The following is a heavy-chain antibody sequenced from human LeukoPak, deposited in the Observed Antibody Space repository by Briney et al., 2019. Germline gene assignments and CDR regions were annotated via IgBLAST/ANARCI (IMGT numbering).Heavy chain of an antibody. D-gene: IGHD6-13*01. CDR3: AKEVAYSSTWYAPGLYFDY. J-gene: IGHJ4*02. Sequence: GGSLRLSCAASGFTFNNYAMSWVRQAPGKGLEWVSAISGSGDNTYYADSVKGRFTISRDNSKNTLFLQMNSLRVEDTAVYYCAKEVAYSSTWYAPGLYFDYWGQGTLVTVSS. CDR2: ISGSGDNT. V-gene: IGHV3-23*01. CDR1: GFTFNNYA.